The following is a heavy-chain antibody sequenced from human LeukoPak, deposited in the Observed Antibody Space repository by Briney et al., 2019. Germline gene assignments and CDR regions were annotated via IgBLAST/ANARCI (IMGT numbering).Heavy chain of an antibody. V-gene: IGHV3-23*01. CDR2: ISAGGGAT. Sequence: GGSLRLSCAASGFTFSSYVIRWVRQAPGKGLEWVSSISAGGGATYYADSVKGRFAISRDNSKNTLCLQMNSLRAEDTAVYYCTRGFGGAFDYWGQGTLVTVSS. CDR1: GFTFSSYV. CDR3: TRGFGGAFDY. J-gene: IGHJ4*02. D-gene: IGHD3-10*01.